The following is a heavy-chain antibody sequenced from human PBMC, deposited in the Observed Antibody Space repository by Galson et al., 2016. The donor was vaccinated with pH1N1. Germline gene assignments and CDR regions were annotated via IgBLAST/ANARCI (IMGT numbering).Heavy chain of an antibody. CDR1: GYTFTDYY. Sequence: VKVSCKASGYTFTDYYLHWVRQAPGQGLEWMGWMSTNSDDTNSAQNFQGRVTMTRDTSVTTAYMELSRLKSDDTAIYYCARVGPTVTTYDSWGQGTLVTVSS. V-gene: IGHV1-2*02. CDR3: ARVGPTVTTYDS. J-gene: IGHJ4*02. CDR2: MSTNSDDT. D-gene: IGHD4-17*01.